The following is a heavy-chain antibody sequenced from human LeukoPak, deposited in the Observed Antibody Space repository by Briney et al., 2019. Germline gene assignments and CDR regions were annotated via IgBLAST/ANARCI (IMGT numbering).Heavy chain of an antibody. V-gene: IGHV1-24*01. CDR1: GYTLTELS. CDR2: FDPEDGET. J-gene: IGHJ4*02. CDR3: ATFRQLSRFLEWSIFDY. Sequence: ASVKVSCKVSGYTLTELSMHWVRQAPGKGLEWMGGFDPEDGETIYAQKFQGRVTMTEDTSTDTAYMELSSLRSEDTAVYYCATFRQLSRFLEWSIFDYWGQGTLVTVSS. D-gene: IGHD3-3*01.